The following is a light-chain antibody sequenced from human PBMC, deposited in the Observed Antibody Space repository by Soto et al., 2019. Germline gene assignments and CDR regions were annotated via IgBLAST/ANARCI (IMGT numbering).Light chain of an antibody. CDR1: QSISSY. CDR3: QQSYSTP. CDR2: AAS. V-gene: IGKV1-39*01. J-gene: IGKJ5*01. Sequence: DIQMTPSPSSLSASVGDRVTITCRASQSISSYLNWYQQKPGKAPKLLIYAASSLQSGVPSRFSGSGSGTDFTLTISSLQPEDFATYYCQQSYSTPFGQGTRLEIK.